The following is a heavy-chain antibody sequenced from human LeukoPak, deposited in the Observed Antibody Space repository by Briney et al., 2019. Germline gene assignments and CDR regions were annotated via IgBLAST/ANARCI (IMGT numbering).Heavy chain of an antibody. V-gene: IGHV3-48*04. CDR2: ISSSSSTI. CDR1: GFTFSSYS. J-gene: IGHJ4*02. Sequence: GGSLRLSCAASGFTFSSYSMNWVRQAPGKGLEWVSYISSSSSTIYYADSVKGRFTISRDNAKKSLYLQMNNLRAEDTAVYYCARETQYYFDYWGQGTLVTVSS. D-gene: IGHD4-11*01. CDR3: ARETQYYFDY.